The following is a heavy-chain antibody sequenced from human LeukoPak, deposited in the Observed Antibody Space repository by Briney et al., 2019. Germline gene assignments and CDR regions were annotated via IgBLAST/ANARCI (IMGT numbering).Heavy chain of an antibody. CDR2: INSDGKTT. Sequence: GGSLRLSCAASGFTFSSSWMYWVRQAPERGLVWVSLINSDGKTTRFADSVKGRFTISRDNAKNTLYVEMNSLRAEDTAVYYCARSGGSYQPLDNWGPGTLVTVSS. CDR3: ARSGGSYQPLDN. V-gene: IGHV3-74*01. D-gene: IGHD1-26*01. CDR1: GFTFSSSW. J-gene: IGHJ4*02.